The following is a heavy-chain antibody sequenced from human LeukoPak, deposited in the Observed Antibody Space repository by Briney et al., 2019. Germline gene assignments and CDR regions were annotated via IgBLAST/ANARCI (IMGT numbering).Heavy chain of an antibody. CDR3: ASEAGGGYDNGVFDY. V-gene: IGHV3-21*01. CDR1: GFTFSSYS. D-gene: IGHD5-12*01. J-gene: IGHJ4*02. Sequence: GGSLRLSCAASGFTFSSYSMNWVRQAPGKGLEWVSSISSSSSYIYYADSVKGRFTISRDNAKNSLYLQMNSLRAEDTAVYYCASEAGGGYDNGVFDYWGQGTLVTVSS. CDR2: ISSSSSYI.